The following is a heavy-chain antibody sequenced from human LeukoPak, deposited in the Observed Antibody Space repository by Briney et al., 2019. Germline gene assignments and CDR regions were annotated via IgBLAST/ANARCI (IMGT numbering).Heavy chain of an antibody. D-gene: IGHD3-22*01. Sequence: PGGSLRLSCAASGFTFDDYAMHWVRQAPGKGREWVSGISWNSGSIGYADSVKGRFTISRDNAKNSLYLQMNSLRAEDTALYYCASQPQTRYYYDSSGYYSFDYWGQGTLVTVSS. J-gene: IGHJ4*02. CDR3: ASQPQTRYYYDSSGYYSFDY. CDR1: GFTFDDYA. V-gene: IGHV3-9*01. CDR2: ISWNSGSI.